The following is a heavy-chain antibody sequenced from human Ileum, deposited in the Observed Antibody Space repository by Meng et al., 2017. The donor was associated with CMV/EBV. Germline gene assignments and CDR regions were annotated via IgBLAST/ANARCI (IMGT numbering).Heavy chain of an antibody. D-gene: IGHD4/OR15-4a*01. V-gene: IGHV3-21*02. CDR1: EFSFSIYS. CDR2: ISTSSTYI. Sequence: EVQLVESGGXXXXXGXSLXLSCTASEFSFSIYSMNWVRQAPGKGLEWVSSISTSSTYIYYADSLKGRFTISRDNAKNSLYLQMNSLRAEDTAVYYCAVESNAGYYFDYWGQGTLGTVSS. CDR3: AVESNAGYYFDY. J-gene: IGHJ4*02.